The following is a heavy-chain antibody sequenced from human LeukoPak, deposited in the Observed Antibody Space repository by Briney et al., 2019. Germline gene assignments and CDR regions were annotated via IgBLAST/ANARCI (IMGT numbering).Heavy chain of an antibody. CDR1: GFTFSSYA. CDR3: ARDPNYSGYLYYFDY. J-gene: IGHJ4*02. CDR2: ISYDGSNK. Sequence: GRSLRLSCAASGFTFSSYAMHWVRRAPGKGLEWVAVISYDGSNKYYADSMKGRFTISRDNSKDTLYLQMNSLRAEDTAVYYCARDPNYSGYLYYFDYWGQGTLVTVSS. V-gene: IGHV3-30-3*01. D-gene: IGHD5-12*01.